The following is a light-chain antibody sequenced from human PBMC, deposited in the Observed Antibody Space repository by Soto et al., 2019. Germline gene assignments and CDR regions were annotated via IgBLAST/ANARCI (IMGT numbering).Light chain of an antibody. CDR3: QHYNSYSEA. CDR1: QGITSY. CDR2: SAS. J-gene: IGKJ1*01. Sequence: IQLTQSPSSLSASVGDRVTITCRASQGITSYLAWYQQRPGKAPGLLIYSASTLQSGVPSRFSGSGSGAEFTLTISSLQPDDFATYYCQHYNSYSEAFGQGTKADIK. V-gene: IGKV1-9*01.